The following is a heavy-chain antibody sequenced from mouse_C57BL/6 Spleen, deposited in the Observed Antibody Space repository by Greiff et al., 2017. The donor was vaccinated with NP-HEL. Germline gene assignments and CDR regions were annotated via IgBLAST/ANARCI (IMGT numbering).Heavy chain of an antibody. D-gene: IGHD1-1*01. Sequence: EVQGVESGGGLVKPGGSLKLSCAASGFTFSDYGMHWVRQAPEKGLEWVAYISSGSSTIYYADTVKGRFTISRDNAKNTLFLQMTSLRSEDTAMYYCARVYYYGSSCVYYYAMDYWGQGTSVTVSS. CDR1: GFTFSDYG. CDR3: ARVYYYGSSCVYYYAMDY. CDR2: ISSGSSTI. V-gene: IGHV5-17*01. J-gene: IGHJ4*01.